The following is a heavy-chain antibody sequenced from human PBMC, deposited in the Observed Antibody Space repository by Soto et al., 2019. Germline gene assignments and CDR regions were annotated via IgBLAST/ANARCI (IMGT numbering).Heavy chain of an antibody. CDR1: GVSIGSHDW. D-gene: IGHD5-18*01. CDR2: SHQSGNT. Sequence: QVQLQESGPGLVKPSGTLSLTCAVSGVSIGSHDWWTWVRQPPGKGLEWIGESHQSGNTNYNSSLESRVTISLDKSKNHFSQQLSSVTVADTAVYYCATRDTGRVYWGQGTLVTVSS. J-gene: IGHJ4*02. CDR3: ATRDTGRVY. V-gene: IGHV4-4*02.